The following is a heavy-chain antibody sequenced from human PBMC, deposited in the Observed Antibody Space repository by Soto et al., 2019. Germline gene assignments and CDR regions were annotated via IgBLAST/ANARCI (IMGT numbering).Heavy chain of an antibody. D-gene: IGHD2-2*01. Sequence: SETLSLTCAVYGGSFSGYYWSWIRQPPGKGLEWIGEINHSGSTNYNPSLKSRVTMSVDTSKNQFSLNLNSVTAADTAMYYCASPGYCSTTSCYGNFGYWGQGTLVTVSS. CDR2: INHSGST. V-gene: IGHV4-34*01. CDR1: GGSFSGYY. J-gene: IGHJ4*02. CDR3: ASPGYCSTTSCYGNFGY.